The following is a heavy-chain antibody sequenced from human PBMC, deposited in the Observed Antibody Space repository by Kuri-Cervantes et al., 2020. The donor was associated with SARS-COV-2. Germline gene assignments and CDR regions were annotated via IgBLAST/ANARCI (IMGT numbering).Heavy chain of an antibody. CDR2: VRSDGSNK. J-gene: IGHJ6*03. V-gene: IGHV3-30*02. CDR3: ARKKTDMDV. CDR1: GFILSSYG. Sequence: GGSLRLSCAASGFILSSYGMHWVRQAPGKGLEWVAFVRSDGSNKHYTDSVKGRFTISRDNSKNTLYLQINSLRAEDTAVYYCARKKTDMDVWGKGTTVTVSS. D-gene: IGHD1-14*01.